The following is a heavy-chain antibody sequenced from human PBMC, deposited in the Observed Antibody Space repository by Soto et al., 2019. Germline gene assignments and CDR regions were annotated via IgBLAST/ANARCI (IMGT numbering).Heavy chain of an antibody. D-gene: IGHD1-26*01. Sequence: PGGSLRLSCAASGFIFNNYALYWVRQAPGKGLEWVASISFDGTKENYADSVKGRCSISRDKSNNTLYLEMNSLRGEDTAVYYCARRGSGSYYDYWGQGTLVTVSS. CDR1: GFIFNNYA. CDR2: ISFDGTKE. J-gene: IGHJ4*02. V-gene: IGHV3-30-3*01. CDR3: ARRGSGSYYDY.